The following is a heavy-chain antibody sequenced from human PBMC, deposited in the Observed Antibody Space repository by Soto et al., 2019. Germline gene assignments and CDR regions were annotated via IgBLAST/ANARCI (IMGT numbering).Heavy chain of an antibody. CDR3: ARGSLPKLGYCTNGVCYYYYYGMDV. Sequence: SVKVSCKASGGTFSSYAISWVRQAPGQGLEWMGGIIPIFGTANYAQKFQGRVTITADESTSTAYMELSSLRSEDTAVYYCARGSLPKLGYCTNGVCYYYYYGMDVWGQGTTVTVSS. CDR1: GGTFSSYA. D-gene: IGHD2-8*01. V-gene: IGHV1-69*13. CDR2: IIPIFGTA. J-gene: IGHJ6*02.